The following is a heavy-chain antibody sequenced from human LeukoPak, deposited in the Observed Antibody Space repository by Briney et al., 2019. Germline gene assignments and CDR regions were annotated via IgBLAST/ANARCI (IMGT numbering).Heavy chain of an antibody. CDR1: GFTFSTSW. CDR3: ARAQSMLEGGCHDY. V-gene: IGHV3-21*01. Sequence: PGGSLRLSCAASGFTFSTSWMSWVRQAPGKGLEWVSSISSSSSYIYYADSVKGRFTISRDNAKNSLYLQMNSLRAEDTAVYYCARAQSMLEGGCHDYWGQGTLVTVSS. J-gene: IGHJ4*02. D-gene: IGHD2-8*01. CDR2: ISSSSSYI.